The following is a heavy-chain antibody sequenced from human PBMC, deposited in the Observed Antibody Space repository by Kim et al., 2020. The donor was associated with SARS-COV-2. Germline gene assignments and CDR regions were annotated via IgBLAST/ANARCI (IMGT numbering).Heavy chain of an antibody. D-gene: IGHD6-13*01. V-gene: IGHV1-3*01. CDR3: ARKIAAAGVPFDY. Sequence: SQKFQGRVTITRETSASTAYMELSSLRSEDTAVYYCARKIAAAGVPFDYWGQGTLVTVSS. J-gene: IGHJ4*02.